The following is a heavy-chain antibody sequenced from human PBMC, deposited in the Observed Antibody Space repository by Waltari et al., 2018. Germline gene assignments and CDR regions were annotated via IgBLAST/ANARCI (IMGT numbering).Heavy chain of an antibody. V-gene: IGHV1-24*01. Sequence: QVQLVQSGAEVKKPGASVKVSCKVSGYTLTELSMHWVRQAPGEGLEWMGGVDPEDGETIYAQKCQRRVTMTEDTSTDTAYMELSSLRAEDTAVYYCATDLVTMVRVVIRLPNWGQGTLVTVSS. CDR2: VDPEDGET. D-gene: IGHD3-10*01. CDR3: ATDLVTMVRVVIRLPN. CDR1: GYTLTELS. J-gene: IGHJ4*02.